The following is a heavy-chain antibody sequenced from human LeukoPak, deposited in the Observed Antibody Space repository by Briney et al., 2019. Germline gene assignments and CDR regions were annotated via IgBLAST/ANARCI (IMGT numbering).Heavy chain of an antibody. Sequence: ASVKVSCKASGYTFTSYYMHWVRQAPGQGLEWMGIINPSGGSTSYAQKFQGRVTMTRDMSTSTVYMELSSLRSEDTAVYYCARGPGEGYDFWSGYHNWFDPWGQGTLVTVSS. CDR2: INPSGGST. V-gene: IGHV1-46*01. J-gene: IGHJ5*02. CDR1: GYTFTSYY. D-gene: IGHD3-3*01. CDR3: ARGPGEGYDFWSGYHNWFDP.